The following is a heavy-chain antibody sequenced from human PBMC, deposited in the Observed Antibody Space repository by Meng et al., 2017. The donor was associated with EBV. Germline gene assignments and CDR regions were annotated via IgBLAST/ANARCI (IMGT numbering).Heavy chain of an antibody. CDR2: IYYTGST. D-gene: IGHD4-11*01. CDR3: ARGDYTNYPRWFDP. Sequence: QVQLQESGPGLVKPSATLSLTCTVSGGYVNNESYYWGWIRQPPGKGLEYIGYIYYTGSTNYNSSLKSRVTISLDKSKNQFSLKLTSLTAADTAIYYCARGDYTNYPRWFDPWGQGTLVTVSS. J-gene: IGHJ5*02. CDR1: GGYVNNESYY. V-gene: IGHV4-61*01.